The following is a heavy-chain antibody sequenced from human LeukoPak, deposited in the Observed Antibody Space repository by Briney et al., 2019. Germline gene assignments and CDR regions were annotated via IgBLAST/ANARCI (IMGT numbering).Heavy chain of an antibody. V-gene: IGHV4-59*12. CDR1: GGSISSYH. CDR2: IYYSGST. J-gene: IGHJ3*02. Sequence: PSETLSLTCTVSGGSISSYHWSWIRQPPGKGLEWIGYIYYSGSTNYNPSLKSRITISVDTSENRFSLKLSSVTATDTAVYYCARDCSGGSCYGAFDIWGQGTMVTVSS. D-gene: IGHD2-15*01. CDR3: ARDCSGGSCYGAFDI.